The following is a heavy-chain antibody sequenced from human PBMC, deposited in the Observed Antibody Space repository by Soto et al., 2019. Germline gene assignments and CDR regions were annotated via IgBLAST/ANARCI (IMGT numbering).Heavy chain of an antibody. J-gene: IGHJ5*02. D-gene: IGHD5-18*01. CDR1: GFTLSDHY. CDR2: ISGSGGST. Sequence: PGGSLRLSCAGSGFTLSDHYIDWVRQAPGKGLEWVSGISGSGGSTYYADSVKGRFTISRDNSKNTLYLQMNSLRAEDTAVYYCAKVMVKNWFDPWGQGTLVTVSS. CDR3: AKVMVKNWFDP. V-gene: IGHV3-23*01.